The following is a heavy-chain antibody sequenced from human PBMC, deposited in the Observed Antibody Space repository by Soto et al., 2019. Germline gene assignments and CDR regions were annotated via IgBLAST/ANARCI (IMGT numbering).Heavy chain of an antibody. CDR2: IWYDGSDK. J-gene: IGHJ4*02. Sequence: GGSLRLSCAASGFTFSGFGMHWVRQAPGKGLEWVAIIWYDGSDKYYADSVKGRFTISRDNSKNTLYLQMNSLRAEDTAVYYCAKGYDFWSEGYFDYWGQGTLVTVSS. D-gene: IGHD3-3*01. V-gene: IGHV3-33*06. CDR3: AKGYDFWSEGYFDY. CDR1: GFTFSGFG.